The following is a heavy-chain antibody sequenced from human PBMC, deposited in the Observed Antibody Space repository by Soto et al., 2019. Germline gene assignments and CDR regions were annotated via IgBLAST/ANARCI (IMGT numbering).Heavy chain of an antibody. Sequence: GGSLRLSCAASGFTFSSYGMHWVRQAPGKGLEWVAVISYGGSNKYYADSVKGRFTISRDNSKNTLYLQMNSLRAEDTAVYYCAKTYCSSTSCYSLSFDYWGQGTLVTVSS. V-gene: IGHV3-30*18. CDR2: ISYGGSNK. CDR3: AKTYCSSTSCYSLSFDY. J-gene: IGHJ4*02. CDR1: GFTFSSYG. D-gene: IGHD2-2*01.